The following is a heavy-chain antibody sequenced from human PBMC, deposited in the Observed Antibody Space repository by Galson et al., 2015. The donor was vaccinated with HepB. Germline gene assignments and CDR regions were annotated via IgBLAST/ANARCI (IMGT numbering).Heavy chain of an antibody. Sequence: SVKVSCKASGYTFTSYGISWVRQAPGQGLEWMGWISAYNGNTNYAQKLQGRVTMTTDTSTSTAYMELRSLRSDDTAVYYCARAEGMTGLNAFDIWGQGTMVTVSS. V-gene: IGHV1-18*04. D-gene: IGHD3-9*01. J-gene: IGHJ3*02. CDR1: GYTFTSYG. CDR3: ARAEGMTGLNAFDI. CDR2: ISAYNGNT.